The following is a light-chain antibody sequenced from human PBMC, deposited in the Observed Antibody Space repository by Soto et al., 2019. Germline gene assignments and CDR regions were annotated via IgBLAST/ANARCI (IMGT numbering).Light chain of an antibody. CDR3: QKYNSAPYT. Sequence: DIQMTQSPSSLSATVGDRVTITCRASQGISNFLAWYQQKPGKVPKLLIYSASTLQSGVPSRFGGSGSGTDFTLTISSLQPEDVATYFCQKYNSAPYTFGQGTRLEIK. CDR1: QGISNF. CDR2: SAS. V-gene: IGKV1-27*01. J-gene: IGKJ2*01.